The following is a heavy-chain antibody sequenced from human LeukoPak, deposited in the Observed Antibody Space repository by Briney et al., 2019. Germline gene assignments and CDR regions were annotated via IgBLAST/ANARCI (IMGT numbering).Heavy chain of an antibody. D-gene: IGHD4-23*01. J-gene: IGHJ4*02. CDR1: GFTFSSYA. V-gene: IGHV3-30*04. Sequence: GGSLRLSCAASGFTFSSYAMHWVRQAPGKGLEWVAVISYDGSNKYYADSVKGRFTISRDNSKNTLYLQMNSLRAEDTAVYYCARDLGSYGGNSGWALDYWGQGTLVTVSS. CDR3: ARDLGSYGGNSGWALDY. CDR2: ISYDGSNK.